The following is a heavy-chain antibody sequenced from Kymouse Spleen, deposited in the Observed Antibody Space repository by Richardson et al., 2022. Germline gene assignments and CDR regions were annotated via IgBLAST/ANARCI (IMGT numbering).Heavy chain of an antibody. CDR3: TLFFGIAADEKDY. CDR2: IKSKTDGGTT. Sequence: EVQLVESGGGLVKPGGSLRLSCAASGFTFSNAWMSWVRQAPGKGLEWVGRIKSKTDGGTTDYAAPVKGRFTISRDDSKNTLYLQMNSLKTEDTAVYYCTLFFGIAADEKDYWGQGTLVTVSS. V-gene: IGHV3-15*01. J-gene: IGHJ4*02. D-gene: IGHD6-13*01. CDR1: GFTFSNAW.